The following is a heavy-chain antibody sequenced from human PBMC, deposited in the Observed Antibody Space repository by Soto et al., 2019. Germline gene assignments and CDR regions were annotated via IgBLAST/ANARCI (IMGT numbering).Heavy chain of an antibody. CDR2: IRDSGDYT. CDR3: VKPSHDMLTGYSPFDH. CDR1: GFTFSAYA. Sequence: EVQLLESGGGLVQPGGSLRLSCVASGFTFSAYAMSWVRQAPGKGLQWVSAIRDSGDYTYYADSVKGRFTILRDNSKSTLFLQMDSLNADDTDLYYCVKPSHDMLTGYSPFDHWGQGTLVTVSS. V-gene: IGHV3-23*01. J-gene: IGHJ4*02. D-gene: IGHD3-9*01.